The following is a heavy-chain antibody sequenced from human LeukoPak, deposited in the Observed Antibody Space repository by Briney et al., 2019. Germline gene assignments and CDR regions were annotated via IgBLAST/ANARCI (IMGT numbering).Heavy chain of an antibody. CDR1: GFTFNTFN. D-gene: IGHD3-9*01. V-gene: IGHV3-21*01. J-gene: IGHJ4*02. CDR3: ARGHYDVLAASYKWSPDY. CDR2: ITSGGDYI. Sequence: GGSLRLSCAASGFTFNTFNMNWVRQAPGKGLEWVSSITSGGDYIYYADSVKGRFTTSRDNAKNSLSLQLNSLRVEDTAVYYCARGHYDVLAASYKWSPDYWGQGTLVTVSS.